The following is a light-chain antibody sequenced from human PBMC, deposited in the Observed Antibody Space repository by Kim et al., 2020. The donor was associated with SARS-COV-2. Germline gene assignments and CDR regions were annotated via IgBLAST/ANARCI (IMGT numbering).Light chain of an antibody. V-gene: IGKV1-17*01. CDR1: QAIRND. CDR3: LQYNIHPLT. Sequence: ASVGDRVTIPCRASQAIRNDLAWYQQQLGRAPKRLVYDASSLQSGAPSRFSGSGFGTEFTLTISRLQPEDFATYYCLQYNIHPLTFGGGTKVDI. CDR2: DAS. J-gene: IGKJ4*01.